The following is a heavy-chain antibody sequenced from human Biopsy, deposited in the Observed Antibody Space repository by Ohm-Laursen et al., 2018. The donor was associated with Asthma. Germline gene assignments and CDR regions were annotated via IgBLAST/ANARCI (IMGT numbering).Heavy chain of an antibody. V-gene: IGHV4-59*12. CDR2: IYYSGST. CDR3: ARAQDYYDSRGYYRSFDY. Sequence: SDTLSLTCTVSSGSISSFYWSWIRQPPGKGLEWIGYIYYSGSTYYNPSLKSRVSISIDTSKNQFSLKLSSVTAADTAVYYCARAQDYYDSRGYYRSFDYWGQGTLVTVSS. D-gene: IGHD3-22*01. J-gene: IGHJ4*02. CDR1: SGSISSFY.